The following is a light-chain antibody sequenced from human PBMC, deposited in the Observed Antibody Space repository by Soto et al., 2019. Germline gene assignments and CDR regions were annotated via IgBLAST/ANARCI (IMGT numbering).Light chain of an antibody. CDR1: SSDVGGYNY. V-gene: IGLV2-14*01. J-gene: IGLJ1*01. CDR3: SSYTAGGTI. Sequence: QSALTQPPSASGSPGQSVTISCTGTSSDVGGYNYVSWYQQHPGKAPKLMISEVSNRPSGVSNRFSGSKSGNTASLTISGLQAEDEADYYCSSYTAGGTIFGTGTKLTVL. CDR2: EVS.